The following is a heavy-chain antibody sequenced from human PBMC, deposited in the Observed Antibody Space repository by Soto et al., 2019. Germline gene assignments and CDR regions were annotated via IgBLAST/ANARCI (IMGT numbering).Heavy chain of an antibody. CDR1: GGSISSYY. V-gene: IGHV4-59*01. D-gene: IGHD2-2*01. J-gene: IGHJ6*02. CDR3: ARHLGPAAMGDYYYGMDV. CDR2: VYNRGST. Sequence: QVQLQESGPGLVKPSETLSLSCTVSGGSISSYYWSWIRQPPGKGLEWIGYVYNRGSTNYSPSLKSRYTISEDTSKNQFSLKLSTVTAADTAVYYCARHLGPAAMGDYYYGMDVWGQGTTVTVSS.